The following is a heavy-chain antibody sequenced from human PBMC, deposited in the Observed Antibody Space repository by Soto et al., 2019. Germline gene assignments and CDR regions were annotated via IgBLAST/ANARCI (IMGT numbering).Heavy chain of an antibody. V-gene: IGHV1-2*04. D-gene: IGHD5-18*01. J-gene: IGHJ3*02. CDR2: INPNSCGT. CDR3: ARAERGYSYGYHAFDI. CDR1: GYTFTGYY. Sequence: ASVKVSCKASGYTFTGYYMHWVRQAPGQGLEWMGWINPNSCGTNYAQKFQGWVTMTRDTSISTAYMELSRLRSDDTAVYYCARAERGYSYGYHAFDIWGQGTMVTVSS.